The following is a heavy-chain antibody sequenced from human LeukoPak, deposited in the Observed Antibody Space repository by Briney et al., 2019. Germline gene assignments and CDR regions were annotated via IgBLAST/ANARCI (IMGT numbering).Heavy chain of an antibody. CDR3: ASLVVPAASY. V-gene: IGHV3-21*01. Sequence: GGSLRLSCAASGFTFSSYAMSWVRQAPGKGLEWVSSISSSSSYIYYADSVKGRFTISRDNAKNSLYLQMNSLRAEDSAVYYCASLVVPAASYWGQGTLVTVSS. CDR1: GFTFSSYA. D-gene: IGHD2-2*01. CDR2: ISSSSSYI. J-gene: IGHJ4*02.